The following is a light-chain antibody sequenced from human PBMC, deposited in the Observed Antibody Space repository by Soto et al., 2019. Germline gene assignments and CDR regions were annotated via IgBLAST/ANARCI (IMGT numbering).Light chain of an antibody. V-gene: IGLV2-14*03. Sequence: QSALTQPASVSGSPGQWITISCTGTSSDVGGYNYVSWYQQHPGKAPKLMIYDVTNRPSGVSYRFSGSKSGNTASLTISGLQAEDEADSYCSSYTTTSAVAFGGGTKVTVL. J-gene: IGLJ2*01. CDR2: DVT. CDR3: SSYTTTSAVA. CDR1: SSDVGGYNY.